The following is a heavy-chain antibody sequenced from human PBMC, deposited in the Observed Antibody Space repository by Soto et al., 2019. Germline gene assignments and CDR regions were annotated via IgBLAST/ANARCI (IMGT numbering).Heavy chain of an antibody. CDR2: IIPIFGTA. Sequence: GASVKVSCKASGGTFSSYAISWVRQAPGQGLEWMGGIIPIFGTANYAQKFQGRVTITADKSTSTAYMELSSLRSEDTAVYYCAKDSDGSGWYSWFDPWGQGTLVTVSS. D-gene: IGHD6-19*01. V-gene: IGHV1-69*06. J-gene: IGHJ5*02. CDR1: GGTFSSYA. CDR3: AKDSDGSGWYSWFDP.